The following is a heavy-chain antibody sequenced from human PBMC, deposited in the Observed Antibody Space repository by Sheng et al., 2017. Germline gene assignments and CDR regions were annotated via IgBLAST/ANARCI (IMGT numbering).Heavy chain of an antibody. J-gene: IGHJ5*02. V-gene: IGHV3-7*01. CDR1: GFTFSDFW. CDR2: IRQDGSET. D-gene: IGHD4-17*01. CDR3: ARDHYLDYGDGRGWFDP. Sequence: EVQLVESGGGLVRPGGSLRLSCVASGFTFSDFWMNWIRQAPGKGLQYVAKIRQDGSETYYVDSVQGRFTISRDNAKNSLYLQMNNLRAEDTAVYYCARDHYLDYGDGRGWFDPWGQGTLVTVYS.